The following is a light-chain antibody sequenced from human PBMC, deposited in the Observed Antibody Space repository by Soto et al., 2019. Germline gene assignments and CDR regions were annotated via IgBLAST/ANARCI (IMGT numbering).Light chain of an antibody. V-gene: IGKV3-20*01. CDR2: GAS. CDR3: QQYHNWPPIT. CDR1: QSVSSSY. Sequence: EIVLTQSPGTLSLSPGERATLSCRASQSVSSSYLAWYQQKPGQAPRLLIYGASSRATGIPDRFSGSGSETDFTLTISSLQSEDSAVYYCQQYHNWPPITFGQGTRLENK. J-gene: IGKJ5*01.